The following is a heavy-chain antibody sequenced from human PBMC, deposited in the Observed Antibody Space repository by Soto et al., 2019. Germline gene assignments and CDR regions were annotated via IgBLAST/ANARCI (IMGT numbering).Heavy chain of an antibody. CDR3: ARAISVTGAFYLNGFDI. D-gene: IGHD7-27*01. CDR2: MNPNSGNT. V-gene: IGHV1-8*01. CDR1: GYGLTVDV. Sequence: PVKRARKTSGYGLTVDVSSRGLQATEKGLEWMGWMNPNSGNTGYAQKFQGRVTMTRNTSISTVYLELSSLGSEDTAVYYCARAISVTGAFYLNGFDIWGQGTMVTVSS. J-gene: IGHJ3*02.